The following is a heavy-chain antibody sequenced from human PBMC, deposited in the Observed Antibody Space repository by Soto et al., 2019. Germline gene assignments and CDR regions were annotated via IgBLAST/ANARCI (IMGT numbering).Heavy chain of an antibody. CDR2: IAAYNFDT. V-gene: IGHV1-18*01. CDR1: GYTFTNSG. CDR3: ARDLRSLAAFEDWFDP. J-gene: IGHJ5*02. D-gene: IGHD6-6*01. Sequence: GASVKVSCKASGYTFTNSGISWVRQAPGQGLEWMGWIAAYNFDTSYAQKFQGRVTMTIDPSTNTAYMELRSLRSDDTAMYYCARDLRSLAAFEDWFDPWGQGTLVTVSS.